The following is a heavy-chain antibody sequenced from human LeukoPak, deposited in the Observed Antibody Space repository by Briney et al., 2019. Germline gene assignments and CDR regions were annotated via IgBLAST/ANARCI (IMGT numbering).Heavy chain of an antibody. Sequence: PSETLSLTCTVSGGSISSYYWSWIRQPAGKGLEWIGRIYTSGSTNYNPSLKSRVTMSVDTPKNQFSLKLSSVTAADTAVYYCAREKSSGWYGDAFDIWGQGTMVTVSS. CDR2: IYTSGST. CDR3: AREKSSGWYGDAFDI. J-gene: IGHJ3*02. V-gene: IGHV4-4*07. D-gene: IGHD6-19*01. CDR1: GGSISSYY.